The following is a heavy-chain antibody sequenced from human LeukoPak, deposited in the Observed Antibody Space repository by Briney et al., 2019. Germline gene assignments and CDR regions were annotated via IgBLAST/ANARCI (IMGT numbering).Heavy chain of an antibody. V-gene: IGHV1-46*01. CDR3: ARDRRPKTTVTVNWFDP. D-gene: IGHD4-17*01. Sequence: ASVKVSCRASGYTFTGYYMHWVRQAPGQGLEWMGIINPSGGSTSYAQKFQGRVTMTRDTSTSTVYMELSSLRSEDTAVYYCARDRRPKTTVTVNWFDPWGQGTLVTVSS. CDR2: INPSGGST. J-gene: IGHJ5*02. CDR1: GYTFTGYY.